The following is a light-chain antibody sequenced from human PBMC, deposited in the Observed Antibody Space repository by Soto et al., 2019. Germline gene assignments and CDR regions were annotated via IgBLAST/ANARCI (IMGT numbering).Light chain of an antibody. CDR3: QQYNNWRT. J-gene: IGKJ1*01. Sequence: EIVMTQSPVTLSVSPGESATLSCRASQSVRTNVAWYQQKPGQAPRLLIYGASTRATGIPARFSGSGSGTEFTLTISGLQSEDFAIYYCQQYNNWRTFGQGTKVEIK. CDR1: QSVRTN. V-gene: IGKV3-15*01. CDR2: GAS.